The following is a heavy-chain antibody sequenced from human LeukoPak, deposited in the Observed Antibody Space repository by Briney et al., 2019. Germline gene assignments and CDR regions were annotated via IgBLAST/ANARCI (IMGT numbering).Heavy chain of an antibody. CDR1: GFTFSSYS. Sequence: GGSLRLSCAVSGFTFSSYSMNWVRQAPGKGLEWVSAISGSGGSTYYADSVKGRFTISRDNSKNTLYLQMNSLRAEDTAVYYCAKDHLGITMVRGVPDYWGQGTLVTVSS. J-gene: IGHJ4*02. CDR3: AKDHLGITMVRGVPDY. CDR2: ISGSGGST. V-gene: IGHV3-23*01. D-gene: IGHD3-10*01.